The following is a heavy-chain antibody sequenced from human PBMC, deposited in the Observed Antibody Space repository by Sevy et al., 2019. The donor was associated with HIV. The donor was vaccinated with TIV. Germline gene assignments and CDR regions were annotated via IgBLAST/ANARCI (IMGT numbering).Heavy chain of an antibody. CDR2: ISSSSSYI. D-gene: IGHD1-26*01. Sequence: GGSLRLSCAASGFTFSSYDLSSYSMNWVRQAPGKGLEWVSSISSSSSYIFYADSVKGRFTISRDNAKNSVYLQMNSLRAEDTAVYYCARDRGVGTSSYGMDVWGQGTTVTVSS. CDR1: GFTFSSYDLSSYS. V-gene: IGHV3-21*01. J-gene: IGHJ6*02. CDR3: ARDRGVGTSSYGMDV.